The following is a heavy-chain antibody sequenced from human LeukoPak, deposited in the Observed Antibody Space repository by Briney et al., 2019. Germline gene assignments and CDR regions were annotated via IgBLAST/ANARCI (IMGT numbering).Heavy chain of an antibody. V-gene: IGHV3-15*01. CDR3: TAGTGRSDFDY. J-gene: IGHJ4*02. D-gene: IGHD3/OR15-3a*01. Sequence: KPGGSLRLSCAASGFTFSNAWMSWVRQAPGRGLEWVGRIKRKGDDGTIDYAAPVKGRLSISRDDSKNTLYLQMNSLKSEDTAVYYCTAGTGRSDFDYWGQGTLVTVSP. CDR2: IKRKGDDGTI. CDR1: GFTFSNAW.